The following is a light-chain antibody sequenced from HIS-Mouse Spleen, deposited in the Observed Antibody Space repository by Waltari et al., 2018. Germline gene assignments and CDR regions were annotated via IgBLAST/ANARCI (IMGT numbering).Light chain of an antibody. Sequence: QSALTQPASVSWSPGQSITISCTGTSSDVGGYHYVSWYQQHPGKAPKLMIYDVSNRPSGVSNRFSGSKSGNTASLTISGLQAEDEADYYCSSYTSSSTVVFGGGTKLTVL. CDR2: DVS. CDR3: SSYTSSSTVV. V-gene: IGLV2-14*03. J-gene: IGLJ2*01. CDR1: SSDVGGYHY.